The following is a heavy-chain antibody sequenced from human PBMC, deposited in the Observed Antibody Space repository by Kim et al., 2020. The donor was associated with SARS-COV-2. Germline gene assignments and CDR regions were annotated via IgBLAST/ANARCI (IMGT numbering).Heavy chain of an antibody. D-gene: IGHD2-8*01. CDR3: ARDLMVYDRGLGWFDP. V-gene: IGHV3-7*01. CDR2: IKQDGSEK. Sequence: GGSLRLSCAASGFTFSSYWMSWVRQAPGKGLEWVANIKQDGSEKYYVDSVKGRFTISRDNAKNSLYLQMNSLRAEDTAVYYCARDLMVYDRGLGWFDPWGQGTLVTVSS. CDR1: GFTFSSYW. J-gene: IGHJ5*02.